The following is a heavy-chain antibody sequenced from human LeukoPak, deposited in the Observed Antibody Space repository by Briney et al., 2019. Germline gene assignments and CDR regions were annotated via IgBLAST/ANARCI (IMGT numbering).Heavy chain of an antibody. CDR2: IYYSGST. J-gene: IGHJ4*02. D-gene: IGHD6-19*01. CDR1: GGSISSSSYY. V-gene: IGHV4-39*02. CDR3: AREGRIAVAGEVGYYFDY. Sequence: SETLSLTCTVSGGSISSSSYYWGWIRQPPGKGLEWIGSIYYSGSTYYTPSLKSRVTISVDTSKNQFSLKLSSVTAADTAVYYCAREGRIAVAGEVGYYFDYWGQGTLVTVSS.